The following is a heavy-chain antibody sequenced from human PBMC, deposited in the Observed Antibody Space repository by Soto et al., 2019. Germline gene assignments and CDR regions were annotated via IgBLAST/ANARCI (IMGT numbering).Heavy chain of an antibody. V-gene: IGHV1-3*05. CDR1: GYTFTSYA. CDR2: INAGNGNT. J-gene: IGHJ2*01. D-gene: IGHD2-2*01. Sequence: QVQLVQSGAEEKKPGASVKVSCKASGYTFTSYAMHWVRQAPGQRLEWMGWINAGNGNTKYSQKFQGRVTITRDTSASTAYMELSSRRSEDTAVYYCARGPSYCISTSCYATEYFDLWGRGTLVTVSS. CDR3: ARGPSYCISTSCYATEYFDL.